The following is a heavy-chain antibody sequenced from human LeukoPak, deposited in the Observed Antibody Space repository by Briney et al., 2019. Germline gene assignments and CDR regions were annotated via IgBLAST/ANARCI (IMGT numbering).Heavy chain of an antibody. V-gene: IGHV3-7*03. J-gene: IGHJ5*02. CDR1: GFTFGKYW. Sequence: GGSLRLSCVASGFTFGKYWMSWVRQAPGKGLEWVANIKLDGSEKNYVDSVKGRFTISRDNTKNSLYLQMNSLRAEDTAVFYCARDFSLVVGASDSWGKGTLVTVSS. D-gene: IGHD1-26*01. CDR3: ARDFSLVVGASDS. CDR2: IKLDGSEK.